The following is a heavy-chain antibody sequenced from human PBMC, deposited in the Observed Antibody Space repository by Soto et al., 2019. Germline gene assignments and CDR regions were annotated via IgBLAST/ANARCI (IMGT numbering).Heavy chain of an antibody. J-gene: IGHJ4*02. CDR2: IIPFFGTT. CDR1: GGTFN. D-gene: IGHD3-22*01. Sequence: ASVKVSCKTSGGTFNINWVRQAPGQGLEWMGGIIPFFGTTNYAQKFQERVTITRDMSTSTAYMELSNLRSEDTAVYDCAAGDSSGYYGGWGQGTQVTVSS. CDR3: AAGDSSGYYGG. V-gene: IGHV1-69*05.